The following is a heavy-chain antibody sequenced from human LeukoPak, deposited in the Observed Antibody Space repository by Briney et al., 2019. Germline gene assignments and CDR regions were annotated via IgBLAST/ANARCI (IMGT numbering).Heavy chain of an antibody. V-gene: IGHV1-46*01. CDR3: AKVAVTGPFDY. CDR1: GYTFTSYD. D-gene: IGHD6-19*01. J-gene: IGHJ4*02. CDR2: INPSGGST. Sequence: GASVKVSCKAPGYTFTSYDINWVRQAPGQGLQWMGIINPSGGSTTYAQKFQGRVTMTRDTSTSTVYMELSSLRSEDTAVYYCAKVAVTGPFDYWGQGTLVTVSS.